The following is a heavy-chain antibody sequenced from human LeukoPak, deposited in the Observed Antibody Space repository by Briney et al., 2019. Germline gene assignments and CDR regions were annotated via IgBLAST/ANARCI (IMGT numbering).Heavy chain of an antibody. CDR2: ISYDGSNK. CDR3: AKERIRMTTVTTNDY. D-gene: IGHD4-17*01. J-gene: IGHJ4*02. CDR1: GFTFSSYG. V-gene: IGHV3-30*18. Sequence: PGGSLRLSCAASGFTFSSYGMHWVRQAPGKGLEWVAVISYDGSNKYYADSVKGRFTISRDNSKNTLYLQMNSLRPEDTAVYYCAKERIRMTTVTTNDYWGQGTLVTVSS.